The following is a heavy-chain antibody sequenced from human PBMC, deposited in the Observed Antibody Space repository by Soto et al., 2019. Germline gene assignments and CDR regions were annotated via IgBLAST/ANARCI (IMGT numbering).Heavy chain of an antibody. J-gene: IGHJ6*02. Sequence: LGLSCAASGFTFSSYAMSWVRQAPGKGLEWVSAISGSGGSTYYADSVKGRFTISRDNSKNTLYLQMNSLRAEDTAVYYCAKSLGHCSSTSCYTVYYYGMDVWGQGTTVTVSS. V-gene: IGHV3-23*01. CDR3: AKSLGHCSSTSCYTVYYYGMDV. D-gene: IGHD2-2*02. CDR2: ISGSGGST. CDR1: GFTFSSYA.